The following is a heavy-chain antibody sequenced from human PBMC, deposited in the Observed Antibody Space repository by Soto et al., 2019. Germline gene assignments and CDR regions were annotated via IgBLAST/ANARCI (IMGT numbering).Heavy chain of an antibody. D-gene: IGHD5-12*01. CDR1: GGTFSSYT. CDR2: IIPILGIA. J-gene: IGHJ6*02. Sequence: SVKVSCKASGGTFSSYTISWVRQAPGQGLEWMGRIIPILGIANYAQKFQGRVTITADKSTSTAYMELSSLRSEDTAVYYCARDGYNRLKQGARSGYGMDVWGQGTTVTVS. CDR3: ARDGYNRLKQGARSGYGMDV. V-gene: IGHV1-69*04.